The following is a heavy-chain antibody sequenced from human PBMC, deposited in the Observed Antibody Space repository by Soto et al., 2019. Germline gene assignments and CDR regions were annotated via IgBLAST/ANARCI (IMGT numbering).Heavy chain of an antibody. J-gene: IGHJ4*02. CDR2: IYYSGST. Sequence: QLQLQESGPGLVKPSETLSLTCTVSGGSISSSSYYWGWIRQPPGKGLEWIGSIYYSGSTYYNPSLKCRVTISVDTSKNQFSLKLSSVTAADTAVYYCARSSSRTSQAFDYWGQGTLVTVSS. D-gene: IGHD2-2*01. CDR1: GGSISSSSYY. V-gene: IGHV4-39*01. CDR3: ARSSSRTSQAFDY.